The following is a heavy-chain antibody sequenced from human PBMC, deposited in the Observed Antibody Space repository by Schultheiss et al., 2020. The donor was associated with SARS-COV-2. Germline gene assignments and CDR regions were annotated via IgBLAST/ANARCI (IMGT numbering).Heavy chain of an antibody. J-gene: IGHJ4*02. D-gene: IGHD3-9*01. CDR3: ARGSNVLRYFDWLSKTDYFDY. CDR2: ISAYNGNT. Sequence: ASVKVSCKASGYTFTSYGISWVRQAPGQGLEWMGWISAYNGNTNYAQKLQGRVTMTTDTSTSTAYMELRSLRSDDTAVYYCARGSNVLRYFDWLSKTDYFDYWGQGTLVTVSS. V-gene: IGHV1-18*04. CDR1: GYTFTSYG.